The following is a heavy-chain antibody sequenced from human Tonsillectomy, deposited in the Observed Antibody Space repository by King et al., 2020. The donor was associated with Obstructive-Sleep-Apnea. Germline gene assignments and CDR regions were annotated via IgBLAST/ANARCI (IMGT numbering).Heavy chain of an antibody. V-gene: IGHV3-49*03. J-gene: IGHJ6*02. D-gene: IGHD6-19*01. CDR2: IRSKAFGGTT. CDR3: TRVKRAVAAIWFVRYYGMDV. Sequence: VQLVESGGGLVQPGRSLRLSCTASGFIFGDCAMSWFRHAPGKGLEWGGFIRSKAFGGTTEYAAWEGRFTISRDDSKSIASLEMNSLKTEDTAVYYCTRVKRAVAAIWFVRYYGMDVWGQGTTVTASS. CDR1: GFIFGDCA.